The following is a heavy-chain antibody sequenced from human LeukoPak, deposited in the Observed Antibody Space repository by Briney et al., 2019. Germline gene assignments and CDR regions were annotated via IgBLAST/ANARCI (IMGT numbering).Heavy chain of an antibody. V-gene: IGHV3-23*01. Sequence: TGGSLRLSCAASGFTFSSYAMSWVRQAPGKGLEWVSAISGSGGSTYYADSVKGRFTISRDNSKNTLYLQMNSLRAEDTAVYYCAKNEGYSYGLFDYWGQGTLVTVSS. CDR2: ISGSGGST. D-gene: IGHD5-18*01. CDR3: AKNEGYSYGLFDY. J-gene: IGHJ4*02. CDR1: GFTFSSYA.